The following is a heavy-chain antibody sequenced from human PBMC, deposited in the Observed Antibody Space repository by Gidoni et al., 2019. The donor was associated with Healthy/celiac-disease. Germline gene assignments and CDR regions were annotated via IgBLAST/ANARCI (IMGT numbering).Heavy chain of an antibody. Sequence: VHLQQWGAGLLKPSETLSLTCAVYGGSLRGSSRGGIRQPQGKGLEWIGEINHSGSTNYNPSLKSRVTISVDTSKNQFSLKLSSVTAADTAVYYCGRRRLRWPHQKNGEDYFDYWGQGTLVTVSS. CDR2: INHSGST. CDR1: GGSLRGSS. V-gene: IGHV4-34*01. CDR3: GRRRLRWPHQKNGEDYFDY. J-gene: IGHJ4*02. D-gene: IGHD4-17*01.